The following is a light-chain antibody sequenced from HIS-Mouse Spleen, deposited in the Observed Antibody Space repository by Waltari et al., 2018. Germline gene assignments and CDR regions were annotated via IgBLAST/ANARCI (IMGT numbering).Light chain of an antibody. V-gene: IGLV2-23*01. CDR3: CSYAGSSTWV. J-gene: IGLJ3*02. CDR2: EGS. CDR1: SSDVGSYNL. Sequence: QSALTQPASVSGSPGQSITISCTGTSSDVGSYNLVSWYQQHPGKAPKLMVYEGSKRPSGGSNRVTGSKSGNTACLTISGLQAEDEADYYCCSYAGSSTWVFGGGTKLTVL.